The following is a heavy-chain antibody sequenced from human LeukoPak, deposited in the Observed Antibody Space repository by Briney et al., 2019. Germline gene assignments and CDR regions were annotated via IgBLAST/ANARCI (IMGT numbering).Heavy chain of an antibody. CDR1: GGSISSHY. D-gene: IGHD6-19*01. CDR2: IYYSGNT. Sequence: SETLSLTCTVSGGSISSHYWSWIRQPPGKGLEWIGYIYYSGNTNYNPSLKSRVTISVDTSKNQFSLKLSSVTAADTAVYYCARRVAVTGNDAFDIWGQGTMVTVSS. V-gene: IGHV4-59*08. CDR3: ARRVAVTGNDAFDI. J-gene: IGHJ3*02.